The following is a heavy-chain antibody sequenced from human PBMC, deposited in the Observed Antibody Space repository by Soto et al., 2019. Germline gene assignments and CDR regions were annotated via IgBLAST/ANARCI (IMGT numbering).Heavy chain of an antibody. D-gene: IGHD3-22*01. CDR2: ISGSGGST. Sequence: GGSLRLSCAASGFTFSSYAMSWVRQAPGKGLEWVSAISGSGGSTYYADSVKGRFTISRDNSKNTLYLQMNSLRAEDTAVYYCTANDGSGYYGLSPFDYWGQGTLVTVSS. CDR1: GFTFSSYA. CDR3: TANDGSGYYGLSPFDY. J-gene: IGHJ4*02. V-gene: IGHV3-23*01.